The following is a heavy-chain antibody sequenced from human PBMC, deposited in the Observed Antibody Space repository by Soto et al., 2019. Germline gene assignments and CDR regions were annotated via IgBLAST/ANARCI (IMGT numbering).Heavy chain of an antibody. V-gene: IGHV4-59*01. CDR3: ARCRWGSPYGMDV. CDR1: GDSISTYY. J-gene: IGHJ6*02. CDR2: IYYSGST. Sequence: SETLSLTCTVSGDSISTYYWSWIRQPPGKGLEWIGYIYYSGSTNYNPSLKSRVTISVDTSKNQFSLKLSSVTAADTAVYYCARCRWGSPYGMDVWGQGTTVTVS. D-gene: IGHD2-21*01.